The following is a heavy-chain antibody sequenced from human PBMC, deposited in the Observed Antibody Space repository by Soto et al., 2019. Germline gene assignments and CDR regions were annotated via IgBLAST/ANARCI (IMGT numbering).Heavy chain of an antibody. CDR3: ERVTATSPGAWLYP. V-gene: IGHV1-2*02. CDR1: GYTFTDYF. D-gene: IGHD1-1*01. Sequence: QVQLVQSGAEVKKPGASVSVSCTASGYTFTDYFLHWVRQAPGQGLEWMGWINPNSGRTHFAPKLQAGVTMTRDASISTVYLLLDSLTSDDTAMYYCERVTATSPGAWLYPWGPGTLVIVSS. CDR2: INPNSGRT. J-gene: IGHJ5*02.